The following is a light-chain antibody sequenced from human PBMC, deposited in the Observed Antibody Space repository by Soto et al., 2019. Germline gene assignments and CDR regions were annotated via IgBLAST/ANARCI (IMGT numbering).Light chain of an antibody. J-gene: IGKJ4*01. CDR1: QSVSSN. CDR3: QQRNSWPLT. Sequence: EIVMTQSPATLSVSPGERATLSCRASQSVSSNLAWYQQKPGQAPRVLIFDTSNRAPGIPARFSASGSGTDFILTISSLEPEDFAVYYCQQRNSWPLTFGGGTKVDIK. CDR2: DTS. V-gene: IGKV3-11*01.